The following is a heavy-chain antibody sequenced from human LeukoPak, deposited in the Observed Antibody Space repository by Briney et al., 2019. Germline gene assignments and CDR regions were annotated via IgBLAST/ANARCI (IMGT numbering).Heavy chain of an antibody. Sequence: GGSLRLSCAASGFTFSGSAMHWVRQASGKGLEWVGRIRSKANSYATAYAASVKGRFTISRDDSKNTAYLQMNSLKTGDTAVYYCARVSYYGSGSHLSYWGQGTLVTVSS. CDR2: IRSKANSYAT. CDR1: GFTFSGSA. V-gene: IGHV3-73*01. CDR3: ARVSYYGSGSHLSY. J-gene: IGHJ4*02. D-gene: IGHD3-10*01.